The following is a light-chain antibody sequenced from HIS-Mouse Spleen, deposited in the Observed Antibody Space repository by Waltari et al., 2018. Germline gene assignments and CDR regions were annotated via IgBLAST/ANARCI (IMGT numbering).Light chain of an antibody. CDR1: QGISSY. CDR2: AAS. Sequence: DIQLTQSPSFLSASVGDRVTIPCRASQGISSYLAWYQQKPGKAPKLLIYAASTLQSGVPSRFSGSGSGTEFTITISSLQPEDFATYYCQQLNSYPQETFGGGTKVEIK. V-gene: IGKV1-9*01. CDR3: QQLNSYPQET. J-gene: IGKJ4*01.